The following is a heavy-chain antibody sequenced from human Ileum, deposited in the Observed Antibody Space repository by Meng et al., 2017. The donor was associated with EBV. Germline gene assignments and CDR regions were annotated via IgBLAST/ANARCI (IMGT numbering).Heavy chain of an antibody. D-gene: IGHD6-19*01. V-gene: IGHV4-61*08. CDR1: GGAVSSGGNY. CDR2: IYNSGST. Sequence: VQWQDAGPGLVKHSETLSLTCSVCGGAVSSGGNYWSWFRQPPGKGLEWIGYIYNSGSTNYNPSLKSRVTISVDTSKNQFSLKLSSVAAADTAVYYCARDGYSSGSDWGQGTLVTVSS. CDR3: ARDGYSSGSD. J-gene: IGHJ4*02.